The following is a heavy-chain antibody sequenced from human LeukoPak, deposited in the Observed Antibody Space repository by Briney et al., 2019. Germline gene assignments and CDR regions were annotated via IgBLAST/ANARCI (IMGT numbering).Heavy chain of an antibody. Sequence: GGSLRLSCAASGFPFSSYAMHWVRQAPGKGLEYVSAISSNGGSTSYANSVKGRFTISRDNSKNTLYLQMSNLRAEDTAIYYCAREGIGSLNDAFDIWGQGTMVSVSS. CDR1: GFPFSSYA. V-gene: IGHV3-64*01. CDR2: ISSNGGST. D-gene: IGHD1-26*01. CDR3: AREGIGSLNDAFDI. J-gene: IGHJ3*02.